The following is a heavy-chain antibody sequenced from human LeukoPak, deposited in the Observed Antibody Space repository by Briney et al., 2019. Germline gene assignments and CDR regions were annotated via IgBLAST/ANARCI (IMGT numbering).Heavy chain of an antibody. CDR3: ASAGNPHYFDF. CDR2: IYYTGST. J-gene: IGHJ4*02. CDR1: GVSISSHY. V-gene: IGHV4-59*11. Sequence: SETLSLTCTVSGVSISSHYWSWIRQSPGKGLEWIGNIYYTGSTNYNPSLKSRVAISIDTSKNQLSLNLHSVTAADAAVYYCASAGNPHYFDFWGQGPLVTVSS.